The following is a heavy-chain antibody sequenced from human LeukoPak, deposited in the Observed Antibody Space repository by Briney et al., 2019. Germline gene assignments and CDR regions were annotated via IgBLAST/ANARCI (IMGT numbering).Heavy chain of an antibody. V-gene: IGHV3-21*01. CDR3: ARVLSGSWDWFDP. CDR2: ISNDGNYI. Sequence: GGSLRLSCAASGFIFSIYSMNWVRQAPGKGLEWVSSISNDGNYIYYADSVKGRFTISRDNAKNSLYLQMNSLRAEDTAVYYCARVLSGSWDWFDPWGQGTLVTVSS. J-gene: IGHJ5*02. CDR1: GFIFSIYS. D-gene: IGHD3-22*01.